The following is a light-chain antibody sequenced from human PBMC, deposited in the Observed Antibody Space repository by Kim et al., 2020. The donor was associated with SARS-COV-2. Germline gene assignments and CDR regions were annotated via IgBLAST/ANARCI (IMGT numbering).Light chain of an antibody. Sequence: EIVMTQSPATLSVSPGERATLSCRASQSVSSNLAWYQQKPGQAPRLLIYGASTRATGIPARFIGSGSGTEFTLTISSLQSEDFAVYYCQQYNNWWTFGQGTKVDIK. V-gene: IGKV3-15*01. CDR2: GAS. CDR1: QSVSSN. J-gene: IGKJ1*01. CDR3: QQYNNWWT.